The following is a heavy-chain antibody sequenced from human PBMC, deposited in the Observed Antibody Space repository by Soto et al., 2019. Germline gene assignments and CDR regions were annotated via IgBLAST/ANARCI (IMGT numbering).Heavy chain of an antibody. D-gene: IGHD4-17*01. CDR1: GFTFSSYG. Sequence: QVQLVESGGGVVQPGRSLRLSCAASGFTFSSYGMHWVRQAPGKGLEWVAVIWYDGSNKYYADSVKGRFTISRDNSKNTLYLKMNSLRAEDTAVYYCARGPVDFGDYYFDYWGQGTLVTVSS. V-gene: IGHV3-33*01. CDR2: IWYDGSNK. J-gene: IGHJ4*02. CDR3: ARGPVDFGDYYFDY.